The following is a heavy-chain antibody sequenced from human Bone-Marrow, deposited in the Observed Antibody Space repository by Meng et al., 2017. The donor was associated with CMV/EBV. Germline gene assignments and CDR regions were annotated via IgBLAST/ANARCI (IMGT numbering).Heavy chain of an antibody. V-gene: IGHV3-30*02. CDR2: IRYDGSNK. J-gene: IGHJ4*02. D-gene: IGHD7-27*01. CDR1: GFTFSSYG. Sequence: GESLKISCVASGFTFSSYGMHWVRQAPGKGLEWVAFIRYDGSNKYYADSVKGRFTISRDTSKNTLYLQMNSLRSEDTAVYYCARVTNWESTDVYYFDYWGQGTLVTVSS. CDR3: ARVTNWESTDVYYFDY.